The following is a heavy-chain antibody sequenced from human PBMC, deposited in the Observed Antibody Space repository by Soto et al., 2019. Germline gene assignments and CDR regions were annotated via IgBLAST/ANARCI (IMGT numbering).Heavy chain of an antibody. CDR3: AREGSSGFGMDV. J-gene: IGHJ6*02. CDR2: IYTSGTT. Sequence: QVQLQQSGPGLVKPSETLSLTCTVSGGSIRSYYWSWIRQPAGKALEWIGRIYTSGTTNYNPSLKSRVTLLLDTSKNQFSLDLSSVTDADTALYYCAREGSSGFGMDVWGQGTTVTVSS. CDR1: GGSIRSYY. V-gene: IGHV4-4*07. D-gene: IGHD6-25*01.